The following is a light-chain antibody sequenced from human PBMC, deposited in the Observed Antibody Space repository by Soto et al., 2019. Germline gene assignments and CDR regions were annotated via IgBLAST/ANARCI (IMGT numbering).Light chain of an antibody. J-gene: IGKJ4*01. CDR2: AAS. CDR1: QSISRN. Sequence: DVQMTQSPSSLSASVGDRLTITCRASQSISRNLNWYQPKPGKAPKLLIYAASSLQSGVPSRFSGSGSGTDFTLTISSLQPDDFATYYCQQTYSTPPVTFGRGTKVEI. V-gene: IGKV1-39*01. CDR3: QQTYSTPPVT.